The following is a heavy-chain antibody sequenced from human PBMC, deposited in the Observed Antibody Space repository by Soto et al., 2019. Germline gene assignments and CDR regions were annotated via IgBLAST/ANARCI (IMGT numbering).Heavy chain of an antibody. D-gene: IGHD2-2*01. Sequence: SETLSLTCAVYGGSFSGYYWSWIRQPPGKGLEWIGEINHSGSTNYNPSLKSRVTISVDTSKNQFSLKLSSVTAADTAVYYCARVFRYCSSTSCYRGYFQHWGQGTLVTVSS. CDR3: ARVFRYCSSTSCYRGYFQH. CDR1: GGSFSGYY. CDR2: INHSGST. J-gene: IGHJ1*01. V-gene: IGHV4-34*01.